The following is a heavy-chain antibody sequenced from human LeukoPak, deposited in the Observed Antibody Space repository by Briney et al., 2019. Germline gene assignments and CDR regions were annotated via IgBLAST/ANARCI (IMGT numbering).Heavy chain of an antibody. D-gene: IGHD1-26*01. CDR1: GGTFSSYA. Sequence: ASVKVSCKASGGTFSSYAISWVRQAPGQGLEWMGGIIPIFGTANYAQKFQGRVTITADESTSTAYMELSSLRSEDTAVYYCARGVVEWELLACLDYWGQGTLVTVSS. J-gene: IGHJ4*02. CDR3: ARGVVEWELLACLDY. V-gene: IGHV1-69*13. CDR2: IIPIFGTA.